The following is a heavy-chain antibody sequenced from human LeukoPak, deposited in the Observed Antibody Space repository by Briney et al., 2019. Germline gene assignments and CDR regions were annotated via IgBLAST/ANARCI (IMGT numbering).Heavy chain of an antibody. Sequence: ASATVSCKASGYTFTSHGITWVRQAPGQGLEWMGWISTYNVNTNYAQTLQGRVTMTTDTSTSTAYMELRRLRSDDTAVYYCARVGYSHGPFDYWGQGTLVTVSS. CDR2: ISTYNVNT. V-gene: IGHV1-18*04. D-gene: IGHD5-18*01. CDR1: GYTFTSHG. CDR3: ARVGYSHGPFDY. J-gene: IGHJ4*02.